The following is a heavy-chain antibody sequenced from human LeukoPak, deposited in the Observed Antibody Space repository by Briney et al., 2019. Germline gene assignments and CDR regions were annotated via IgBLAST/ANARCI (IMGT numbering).Heavy chain of an antibody. CDR2: IYYSGST. CDR3: ARLRTYYDILTAVFGY. J-gene: IGHJ4*02. CDR1: GGSISSSSYY. D-gene: IGHD3-9*01. Sequence: KPSETLSLTCSVSGGSISSSSYYWGWIRQPPGKVLEWLGSIYYSGSTYYNPSLKSRVTISVDTSKNQFSLKLSSVTAADTAVYYCARLRTYYDILTAVFGYWGQGTLVTASS. V-gene: IGHV4-39*01.